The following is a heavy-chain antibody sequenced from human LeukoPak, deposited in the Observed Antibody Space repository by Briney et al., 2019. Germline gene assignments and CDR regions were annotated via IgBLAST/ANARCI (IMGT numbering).Heavy chain of an antibody. CDR3: AKDSSRSIFGVVHILD. J-gene: IGHJ4*02. V-gene: IGHV3-53*01. Sequence: PGGSLRLSCAASGFTVSSNYMSWVRQAPGKGLEWVSVFYKDGSTYYADSVKGRFTISRDNSKNTVYLQMNSLRAEDTAVYYCAKDSSRSIFGVVHILDWGQGTLVTVSS. D-gene: IGHD3-3*01. CDR2: FYKDGST. CDR1: GFTVSSNY.